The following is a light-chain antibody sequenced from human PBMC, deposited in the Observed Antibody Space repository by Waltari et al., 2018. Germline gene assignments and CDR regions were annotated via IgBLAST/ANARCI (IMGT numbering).Light chain of an antibody. Sequence: EIVLTQSPATLSLSPGERATLSCRASQSVRSYLAWYQQKPGQAPRLLIYDTSNRASGIPARFSGSGSGTDFSLSISSLEPEDFAVYYCQQRHNWPLTFGGGTRLEIK. V-gene: IGKV3-11*01. CDR1: QSVRSY. CDR2: DTS. CDR3: QQRHNWPLT. J-gene: IGKJ4*01.